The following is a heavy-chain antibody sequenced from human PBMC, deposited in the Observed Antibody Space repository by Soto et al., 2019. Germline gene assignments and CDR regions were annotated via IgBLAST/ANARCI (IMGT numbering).Heavy chain of an antibody. CDR2: IIPIFGTA. D-gene: IGHD6-13*01. J-gene: IGHJ6*02. V-gene: IGHV1-69*12. Sequence: QVQLVQSGAEVKKPGSSVKVSCKASGGTFSSYAISWVRQAPGQGLEWMGGIIPIFGTASYAQKFQGRVPIRADESTSTCYMELSSLRSEDTAVYYCARGYSSSWYGSSDYYGMEVWGQGTKVTVSS. CDR3: ARGYSSSWYGSSDYYGMEV. CDR1: GGTFSSYA.